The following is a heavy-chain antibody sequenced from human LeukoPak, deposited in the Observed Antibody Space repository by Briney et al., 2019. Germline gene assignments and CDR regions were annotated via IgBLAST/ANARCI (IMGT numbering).Heavy chain of an antibody. J-gene: IGHJ3*02. D-gene: IGHD2-2*01. CDR2: IYTTGTT. CDR3: ARRQGYCTSTTCPGAFDI. CDR1: GGSISNHF. Sequence: PSETLSLTCTVSGGSISNHFWGWIRQPPGKGLEWIGYIYTTGTTKYNPSLKSRVTISEDTSKNQFSLKLSSVTATDTAVYYCARRQGYCTSTTCPGAFDIWGQGTMVTVSS. V-gene: IGHV4-4*09.